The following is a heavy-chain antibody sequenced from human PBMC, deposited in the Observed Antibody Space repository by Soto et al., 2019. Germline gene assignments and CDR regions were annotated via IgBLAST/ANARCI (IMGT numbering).Heavy chain of an antibody. CDR1: GFTFSSYA. CDR3: ANLNIVVVPGRLRDY. J-gene: IGHJ4*02. Sequence: QAGGSLRLSCAASGFTFSSYAMSWVRQAPGKGLEWVSAISGSGGSTYYADSVKGRFTISRDNSKNTLYLQMNSLRAEDTAVYYCANLNIVVVPGRLRDYWGQGTLVTVSS. V-gene: IGHV3-23*01. CDR2: ISGSGGST. D-gene: IGHD2-2*01.